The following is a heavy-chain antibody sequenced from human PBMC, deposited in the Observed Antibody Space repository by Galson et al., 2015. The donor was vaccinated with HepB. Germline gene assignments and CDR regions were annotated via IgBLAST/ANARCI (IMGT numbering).Heavy chain of an antibody. D-gene: IGHD2-2*01. J-gene: IGHJ6*02. CDR1: GYSFTSSW. CDR3: AREVRVLGSIVVVPAAPADGMDV. V-gene: IGHV5-51*03. Sequence: QSGAEVKKPGESLKISCKGSGYSFTSSWIGWVRQMPGKGLEWMAIIYPGDSDTRYSPAFQGQVTISVDKSISTAYLQWSSLKASDTAVYYCAREVRVLGSIVVVPAAPADGMDVWGQGTTVTVSS. CDR2: IYPGDSDT.